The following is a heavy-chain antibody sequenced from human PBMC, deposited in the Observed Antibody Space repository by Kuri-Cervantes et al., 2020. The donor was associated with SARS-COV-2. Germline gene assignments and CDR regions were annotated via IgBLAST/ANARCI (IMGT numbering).Heavy chain of an antibody. V-gene: IGHV1-3*01. J-gene: IGHJ5*02. CDR2: INAGNGNT. D-gene: IGHD6-19*01. Sequence: ASVKVSCKASGYTFTSYAMHWVRQAPGQRLEWMGWINAGNGNTKYSQKFQGRVTITRDTSASTAYMELSSLRSEDTAVYYCARHSGSGWTGNWFDPWGQGTLVTVSS. CDR3: ARHSGSGWTGNWFDP. CDR1: GYTFTSYA.